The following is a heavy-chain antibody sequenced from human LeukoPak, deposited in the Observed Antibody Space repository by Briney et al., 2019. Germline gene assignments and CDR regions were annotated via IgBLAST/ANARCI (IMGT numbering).Heavy chain of an antibody. CDR3: ARVWGGQLLSTGWFDP. CDR1: GGSISSGDYY. Sequence: SQTLSLTCTVSGGSISSGDYYWSCIRQPPGKGLEWIGYIYYSGSTYYNPSLKSRVTISVDTSKNQFSLKLSSVTAADTAVYYCARVWGGQLLSTGWFDPWGQGTLVTVSS. V-gene: IGHV4-30-4*08. CDR2: IYYSGST. J-gene: IGHJ5*02. D-gene: IGHD2-2*01.